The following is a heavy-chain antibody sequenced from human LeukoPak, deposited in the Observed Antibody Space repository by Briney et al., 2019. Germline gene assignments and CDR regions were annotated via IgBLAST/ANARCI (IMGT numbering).Heavy chain of an antibody. J-gene: IGHJ4*02. Sequence: SETLSLTCTVSGYSISSGYYWGWIRQPPGKGPEWIGTIFQSVSTYYNPSLKSRVTTSVDTSKNQFSLKLSSVTAADTAVYYCARNNSNGFDFWSQGTLVTVSS. D-gene: IGHD6-19*01. CDR2: IFQSVST. V-gene: IGHV4-38-2*02. CDR3: ARNNSNGFDF. CDR1: GYSISSGYY.